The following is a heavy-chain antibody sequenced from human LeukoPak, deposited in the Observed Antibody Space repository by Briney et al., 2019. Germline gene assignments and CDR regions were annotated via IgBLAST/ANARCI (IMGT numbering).Heavy chain of an antibody. CDR1: GCSFSSYC. CDR3: ARDGNGYEPTIFDY. Sequence: ARALTLSCAASGCSFSSYCMHWVRQAPGKGLEWMAVVWYDGSNNYYPDSVKGRFNIFRDNSKNTLYLQMNSVGAEDTSVYYCARDGNGYEPTIFDYWGQGTLVTVSS. J-gene: IGHJ4*02. D-gene: IGHD5-12*01. V-gene: IGHV3-33*08. CDR2: VWYDGSNN.